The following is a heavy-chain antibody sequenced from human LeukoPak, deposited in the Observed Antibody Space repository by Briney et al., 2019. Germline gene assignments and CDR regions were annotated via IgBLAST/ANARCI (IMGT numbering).Heavy chain of an antibody. V-gene: IGHV1-46*01. CDR2: INPSGGST. J-gene: IGHJ4*02. CDR1: GYTFTSYY. CDR3: ARDDTAMDPWDY. D-gene: IGHD5-18*01. Sequence: ASVKVSCKASGYTFTSYYMHWVRQAPGQGLEWMGIINPSGGSTSYAQKFQGRVTMPRDTSTSTVYMELSSLRSEDTAVYYCARDDTAMDPWDYWGQGTLVTVSS.